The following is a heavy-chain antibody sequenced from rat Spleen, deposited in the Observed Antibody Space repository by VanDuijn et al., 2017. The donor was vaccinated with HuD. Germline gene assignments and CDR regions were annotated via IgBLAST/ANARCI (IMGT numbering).Heavy chain of an antibody. CDR1: GFSLTSYN. Sequence: QVQLKESGPGQVQPPQTLSLTCTVPGFSLTSYNVHWVRQPTGKGLEWMGIIWTGGSTDYNSALKSRLSISRDTSKSQVFLKMNSLQPEDTGTYYWARERDGSLDYWGQGVMVTVSS. V-gene: IGHV2-30*01. CDR3: ARERDGSLDY. CDR2: IWTGGST. D-gene: IGHD1-11*01. J-gene: IGHJ2*01.